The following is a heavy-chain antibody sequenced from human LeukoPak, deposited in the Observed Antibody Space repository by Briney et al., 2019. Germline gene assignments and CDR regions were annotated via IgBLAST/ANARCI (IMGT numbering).Heavy chain of an antibody. CDR3: ARGRAGTYYDYVWGSYRYDY. V-gene: IGHV4-39*07. D-gene: IGHD3-16*02. CDR1: GGSISSANYY. Sequence: PSETLSLTCTVSGGSISSANYYWGWIRQPPGKGLEWIGSVYNSGSTYYNPSLKSRVIVSLAMSQNQFSLRLTSVTAADTAVYYCARGRAGTYYDYVWGSYRYDYWGQGTLVTVSS. J-gene: IGHJ4*02. CDR2: VYNSGST.